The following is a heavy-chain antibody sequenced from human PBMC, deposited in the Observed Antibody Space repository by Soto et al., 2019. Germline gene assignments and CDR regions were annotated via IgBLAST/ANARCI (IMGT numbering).Heavy chain of an antibody. CDR2: IGYSGTT. D-gene: IGHD2-15*01. Sequence: SETLSLTCTVSGGSISSGGSFWSWIRQHPGKGPEWIAFIGYSGTTSFNPSFESRVTVSVDTSKSQFSLNLTSVTAADTAAYYCARGGASSKWFAPWGQGTLVTVSS. J-gene: IGHJ5*02. V-gene: IGHV4-31*03. CDR1: GGSISSGGSF. CDR3: ARGGASSKWFAP.